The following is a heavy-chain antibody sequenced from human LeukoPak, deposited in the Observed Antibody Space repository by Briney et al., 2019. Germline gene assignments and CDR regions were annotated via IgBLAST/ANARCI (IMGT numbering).Heavy chain of an antibody. CDR1: GGSFSGYY. Sequence: SETLSLTCAVYGGSFSGYYWGWIRQPPGKGLEWIGNIYYSGSTYYNPSLKSRVTISVDTSKNQFSLKLSSVTAADTAVYYCARAARNYYYYYMDVWGKGTTVTVSS. CDR2: IYYSGST. V-gene: IGHV4-34*01. J-gene: IGHJ6*03. CDR3: ARAARNYYYYYMDV.